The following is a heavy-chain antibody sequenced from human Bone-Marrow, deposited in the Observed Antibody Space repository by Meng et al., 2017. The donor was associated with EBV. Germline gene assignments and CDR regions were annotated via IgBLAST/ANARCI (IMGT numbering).Heavy chain of an antibody. Sequence: HLVQSDAEVKKPGASVKLSCRTSGYTFTDYYIHWLRQAPGQGLRWMAIINPSDGTTDYAQKFQGRVTVNRDTSTSTVFMELSSLTSEDTAVYYCARTPYYFGSGNYYNNWGQGTLVTVSS. V-gene: IGHV1-46*01. J-gene: IGHJ4*02. CDR2: INPSDGTT. CDR1: GYTFTDYY. CDR3: ARTPYYFGSGNYYNN. D-gene: IGHD3-10*01.